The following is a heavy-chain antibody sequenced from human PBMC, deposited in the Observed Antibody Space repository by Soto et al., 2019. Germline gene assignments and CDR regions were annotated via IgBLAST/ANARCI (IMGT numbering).Heavy chain of an antibody. Sequence: SETLSLTCAVYGGPFKGYYWTWIRQPPGKGLEWIGEINHIGSTNYNPSLKSRVTISVDASKKQFSLKVRSVTAAGTAVYYCARDGEILGSNGFDNWGQGTRFTVPS. CDR2: INHIGST. CDR3: ARDGEILGSNGFDN. D-gene: IGHD3-10*01. CDR1: GGPFKGYY. J-gene: IGHJ3*02. V-gene: IGHV4-34*01.